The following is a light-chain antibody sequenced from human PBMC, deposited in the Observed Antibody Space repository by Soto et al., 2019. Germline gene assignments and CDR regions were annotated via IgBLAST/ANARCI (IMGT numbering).Light chain of an antibody. J-gene: IGKJ1*01. CDR1: QSLLYSNGFNC. CDR3: MPYLQNTWT. V-gene: IGKV2-28*01. Sequence: DIVMTQSPLSLSVTPGESASISCRSSQSLLYSNGFNCLDWYLQKPGQSPQLLIDMASYRASVVPDRFSVSGSGTDFTLEISRVEAVDVGVYYCMPYLQNTWTLGQGTKVYIK. CDR2: MAS.